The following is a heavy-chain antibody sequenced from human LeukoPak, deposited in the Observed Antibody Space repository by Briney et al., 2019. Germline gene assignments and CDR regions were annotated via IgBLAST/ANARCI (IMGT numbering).Heavy chain of an antibody. CDR2: IVVGSGNT. D-gene: IGHD4-17*01. Sequence: SVKLSCKASGSTFTRSAMQWVRQSRGQRLEWIGWIVVGSGNTNYAQQFQERVTITRDMSTSTAYMELSSLRSEDTAVYYCAADRTTVTTLDYYYMDVWGKGTTVTVSS. CDR1: GSTFTRSA. J-gene: IGHJ6*03. CDR3: AADRTTVTTLDYYYMDV. V-gene: IGHV1-58*02.